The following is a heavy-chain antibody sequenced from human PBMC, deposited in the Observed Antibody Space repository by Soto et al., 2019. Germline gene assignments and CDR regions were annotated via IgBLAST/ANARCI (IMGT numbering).Heavy chain of an antibody. CDR3: AKAKNDYNWDNRPPFDY. V-gene: IGHV3-23*01. D-gene: IGHD1-20*01. CDR2: ISANDVGT. J-gene: IGHJ4*02. CDR1: GFTLRNYA. Sequence: GGSLRLSCEASGFTLRNYAMTWVRQAPGKGLEWVSLISANDVGTYYAESVKTRFTISTDQSRNTVYLQMDSLRADDTAIYYCAKAKNDYNWDNRPPFDYWGKGTLVTVSS.